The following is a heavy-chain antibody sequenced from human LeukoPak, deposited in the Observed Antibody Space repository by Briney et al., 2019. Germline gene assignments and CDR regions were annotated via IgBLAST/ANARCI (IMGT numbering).Heavy chain of an antibody. J-gene: IGHJ4*02. CDR2: ISSGSSFI. Sequence: GGSLRLSCGASGFTFSSYAMSWVRQAPGKGLEWVSSISSGSSFIYYADSVKGRFTISRDNAKNSLYLQMNSLRAEDTAVYYCARASPFDHWGQGTLVTVSS. CDR1: GFTFSSYA. V-gene: IGHV3-21*01. CDR3: ARASPFDH.